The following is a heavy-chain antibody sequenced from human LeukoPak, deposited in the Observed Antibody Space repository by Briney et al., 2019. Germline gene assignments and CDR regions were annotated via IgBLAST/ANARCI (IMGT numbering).Heavy chain of an antibody. CDR2: INWNGGST. CDR1: GFTFDDYA. D-gene: IGHD3-10*01. J-gene: IGHJ4*02. Sequence: PGGSLRLSCAASGFTFDDYAMHWVRQAPGKGLEWVSGINWNGGSTGYADSVKGRFTISRDNAKNSLYLQMNSLRAEDTALYYCARSRGQSAYYGSGSYMDYWGQGTLVTVSS. CDR3: ARSRGQSAYYGSGSYMDY. V-gene: IGHV3-20*04.